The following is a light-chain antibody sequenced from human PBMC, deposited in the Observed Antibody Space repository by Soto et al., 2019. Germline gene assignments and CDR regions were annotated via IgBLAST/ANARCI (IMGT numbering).Light chain of an antibody. CDR1: SGSVSTNNY. Sequence: QTVLTQEPSFSVSPGGTVTLTCALSSGSVSTNNYPSWCQQTPGQPPRTLIFRTNTRSSGVPDRFSGSILGSKAALTITGAQADDESDYYCVLYMGRGIWVFGGGTQLTVL. CDR2: RTN. V-gene: IGLV8-61*01. J-gene: IGLJ3*02. CDR3: VLYMGRGIWV.